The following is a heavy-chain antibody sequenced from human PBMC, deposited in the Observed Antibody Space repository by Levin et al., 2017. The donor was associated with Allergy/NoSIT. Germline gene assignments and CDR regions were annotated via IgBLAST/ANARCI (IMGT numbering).Heavy chain of an antibody. CDR3: TRDRHRGATRGLDY. CDR1: GFTFGDYA. J-gene: IGHJ4*02. V-gene: IGHV3-49*04. Sequence: GGSLRLSCTASGFTFGDYAMSWVRQAPGKGLEWVGFIRSKAYGGTTEYAASVKGRFTISRDDSKSIAYLQMNSLKTEDTAVYYCTRDRHRGATRGLDYWGQGTLVTVSS. CDR2: IRSKAYGGTT. D-gene: IGHD1-26*01.